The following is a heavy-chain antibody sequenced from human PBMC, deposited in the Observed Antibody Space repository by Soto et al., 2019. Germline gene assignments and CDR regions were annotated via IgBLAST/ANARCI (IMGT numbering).Heavy chain of an antibody. D-gene: IGHD2-21*02. CDR3: ARGLSLGDWEATGIDV. J-gene: IGHJ6*02. V-gene: IGHV4-31*03. Sequence: QVQLQESGPGLVKPSQTLSLTCTVSGGSISSGGYYWSWIRQHPGKGLEWIGYIYYSGRTYYNPSLKSRVTRSVARCKNRFSLMPSSVTAVDTGVYYCARGLSLGDWEATGIDVWGQGTTVTVSS. CDR1: GGSISSGGYY. CDR2: IYYSGRT.